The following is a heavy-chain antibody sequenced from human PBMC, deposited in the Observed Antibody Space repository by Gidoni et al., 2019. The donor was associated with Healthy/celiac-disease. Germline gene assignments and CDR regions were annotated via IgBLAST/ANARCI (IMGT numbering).Heavy chain of an antibody. Sequence: AASGFTFSSYGMHWVRQAPGKGLEWVAVISYDVSNKYYADSVKGRFTISRDNSKNTLYLQMNSLRAEDTAVYYCAKRSTHDYGDYFDYWGQGTLVTVSS. CDR2: ISYDVSNK. CDR1: GFTFSSYG. CDR3: AKRSTHDYGDYFDY. D-gene: IGHD4-17*01. J-gene: IGHJ4*02. V-gene: IGHV3-30*18.